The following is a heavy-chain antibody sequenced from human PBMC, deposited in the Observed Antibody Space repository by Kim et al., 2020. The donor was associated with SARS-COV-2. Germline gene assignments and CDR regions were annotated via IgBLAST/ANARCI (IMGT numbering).Heavy chain of an antibody. V-gene: IGHV5-10-1*01. CDR2: IDPSDSYT. Sequence: GESLKISCKGSGYSFTSYWITWVRQMPGKGLEWMGRIDPSDSYTNYSPSFQGHVTISADKSISTAYLQWSSLKASDTAMYYCARLWDSSGYSRTAIGAWGQGTLVTVSS. CDR3: ARLWDSSGYSRTAIGA. CDR1: GYSFTSYW. J-gene: IGHJ4*02. D-gene: IGHD3-22*01.